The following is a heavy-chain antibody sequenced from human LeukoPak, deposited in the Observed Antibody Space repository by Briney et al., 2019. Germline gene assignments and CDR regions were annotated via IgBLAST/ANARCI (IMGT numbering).Heavy chain of an antibody. D-gene: IGHD2-15*01. CDR3: ASFYCSGGGCYQYYSYYYMDV. CDR1: GGSISSSSYY. J-gene: IGHJ6*03. CDR2: IYYSGST. Sequence: PSETLSLTCTVSGGSISSSSYYWGWIRQPPGKGLEWIGSIYYSGSTYSNPSLQSRVTISVDTSKNQFSLKLNSVTAADTAVYYCASFYCSGGGCYQYYSYYYMDVWGKGTTVTISS. V-gene: IGHV4-39*01.